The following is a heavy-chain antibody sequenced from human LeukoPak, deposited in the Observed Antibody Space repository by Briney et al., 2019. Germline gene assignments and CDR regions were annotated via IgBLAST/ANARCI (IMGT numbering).Heavy chain of an antibody. J-gene: IGHJ4*02. D-gene: IGHD2-8*01. CDR3: ARHDSLLVWFDY. CDR2: IYYSGST. CDR1: GGSISTYY. V-gene: IGHV4-59*08. Sequence: SETLSLTCTVAGGSISTYYWSWIRQPPGKGLEWIGYIYYSGSTNYNPSLKSRVTISVDTSKNQFSLKLSSVTAADTALYYCARHDSLLVWFDYWGLGTLVTVSS.